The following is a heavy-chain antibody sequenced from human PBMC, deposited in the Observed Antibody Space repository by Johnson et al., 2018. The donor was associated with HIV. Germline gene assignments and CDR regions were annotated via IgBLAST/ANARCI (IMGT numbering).Heavy chain of an antibody. CDR1: GFTFSSYA. Sequence: QVQLVESGGGVVQPGRSLRLSCAASGFTFSSYAMHWVRQAPGKGLEWVAVISYDGSNKYYADSMKGRFTISRDNSKNTLYLQMNSLRAEDTAVYYCARDILEYSSSVPDAFDIWGQGTMVTVSS. D-gene: IGHD6-6*01. CDR2: ISYDGSNK. J-gene: IGHJ3*02. CDR3: ARDILEYSSSVPDAFDI. V-gene: IGHV3-30*04.